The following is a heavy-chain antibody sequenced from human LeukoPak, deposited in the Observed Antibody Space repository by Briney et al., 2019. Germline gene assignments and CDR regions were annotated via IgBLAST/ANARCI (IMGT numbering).Heavy chain of an antibody. D-gene: IGHD3-22*01. CDR3: ARDYYDSSGYQHYFDY. CDR1: GFTFSSYW. J-gene: IGHJ4*02. V-gene: IGHV3-7*01. Sequence: GGSLRLSCAASGFTFSSYWMSWVRQAPGKGLEWVANKKQDGSEKYYVDSVKGRFTISRDNAKNSLYLQMNSLRAEDTAVYYCARDYYDSSGYQHYFDYWGQGTLVTVSS. CDR2: KKQDGSEK.